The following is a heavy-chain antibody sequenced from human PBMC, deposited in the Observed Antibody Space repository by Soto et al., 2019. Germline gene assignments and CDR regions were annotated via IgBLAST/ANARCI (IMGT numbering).Heavy chain of an antibody. D-gene: IGHD3-22*01. CDR1: GFTFSNAW. J-gene: IGHJ4*02. CDR3: TTDDESAYYYDSSGFDY. Sequence: WGSLRLSCAASGFTFSNAWMSWVRQAPGKGLEWVGRIKSKTDGGTTDYAAPVKGRFTISRDDSKNTLYLQMNSLKTEDTAVYYCTTDDESAYYYDSSGFDYWGQGTLVTVSS. CDR2: IKSKTDGGTT. V-gene: IGHV3-15*01.